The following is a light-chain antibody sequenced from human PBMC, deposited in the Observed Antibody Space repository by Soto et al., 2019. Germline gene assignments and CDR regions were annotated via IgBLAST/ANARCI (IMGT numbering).Light chain of an antibody. J-gene: IGKJ1*01. CDR3: QPYNNWPRP. CDR2: GAT. CDR1: QSVSVL. V-gene: IGKV3-15*01. Sequence: EIVIKQSPATLSLSPGKRATLSCRASQSVSVLLAWCQQKPGQAPRLLIHGATTRATGIPDRFSGSGSGTQFTLAISSLESEDFAVHYCQPYNNWPRPFGQGTKV.